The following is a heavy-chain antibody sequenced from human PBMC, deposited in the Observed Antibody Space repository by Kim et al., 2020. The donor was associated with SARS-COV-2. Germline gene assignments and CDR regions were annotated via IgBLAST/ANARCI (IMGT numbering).Heavy chain of an antibody. D-gene: IGHD3-22*01. CDR3: ARDRSVGYTMIKDGDAFDI. Sequence: SETLSLTCTVSGGSISSYYWSWIRQPPGKGLEWIGYIYYSGSTNYNPSLKSRVTISVDTSKNQFSLKLSSVTAADTAVYYCARDRSVGYTMIKDGDAFDIWGQGTMVTVSS. CDR2: IYYSGST. CDR1: GGSISSYY. V-gene: IGHV4-59*01. J-gene: IGHJ3*02.